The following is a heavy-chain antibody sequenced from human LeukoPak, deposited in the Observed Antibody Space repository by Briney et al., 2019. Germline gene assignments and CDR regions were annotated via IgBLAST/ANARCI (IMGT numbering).Heavy chain of an antibody. Sequence: SVKVSCKASGGTFSSYAISWVRQAPGQGLEWMGGIIPIFGTANYAQKFQGRVTITTDESTSTAYMELSSLRSDDAAVYYCARDKAAELDYWGQGTLVTVSS. J-gene: IGHJ4*02. CDR2: IIPIFGTA. V-gene: IGHV1-69*05. CDR1: GGTFSSYA. CDR3: ARDKAAELDY. D-gene: IGHD6-25*01.